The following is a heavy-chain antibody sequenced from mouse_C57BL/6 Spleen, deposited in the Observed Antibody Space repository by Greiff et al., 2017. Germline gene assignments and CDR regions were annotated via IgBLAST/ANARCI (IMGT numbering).Heavy chain of an antibody. V-gene: IGHV1-55*01. Sequence: QVQLQQPGAELVKPGASVKMSCKASGYTFTSYWITWVKQRPGQGLEWIGDIYPGSGSNNYTEKFKSQATLTVDTSSSPAYMQPRSLTSDDSAVYYCATNSGNFVGYFYVWGTVTTVTVSS. D-gene: IGHD2-1*01. CDR1: GYTFTSYW. J-gene: IGHJ1*03. CDR2: IYPGSGSN. CDR3: ATNSGNFVGYFYV.